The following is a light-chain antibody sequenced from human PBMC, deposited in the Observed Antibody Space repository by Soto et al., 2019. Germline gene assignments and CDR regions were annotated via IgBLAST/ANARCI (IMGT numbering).Light chain of an antibody. CDR2: KPS. V-gene: IGKV1-5*03. CDR1: HTSSSW. J-gene: IGKJ5*01. CDR3: QQFNNYRIT. Sequence: DIDMTHSPSTLSASVGDRVSMTCRASHTSSSWLAWYQQKPGKAPTLLIFKPSSLQTAVPSTFSGSGSGTEFTLTISSLQPQDFATYYCQQFNNYRITFGQGTRLEIK.